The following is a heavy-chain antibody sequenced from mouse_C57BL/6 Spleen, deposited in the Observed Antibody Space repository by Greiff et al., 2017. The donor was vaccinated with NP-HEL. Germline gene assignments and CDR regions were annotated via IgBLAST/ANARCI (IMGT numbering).Heavy chain of an antibody. V-gene: IGHV1-81*01. CDR1: GYTFTSYG. D-gene: IGHD3-1*01. CDR2: IYPRSGNT. CDR3: ARGPRGSPYWYFDV. Sequence: VQLKESGAELARPGASVKLSCKASGYTFTSYGISWVKQRTGQGLEWIGEIYPRSGNTYYNEKFKGKATLTADTSSSTAYMELRSLTSEDSAVYFCARGPRGSPYWYFDVWGTGTTVTVSS. J-gene: IGHJ1*03.